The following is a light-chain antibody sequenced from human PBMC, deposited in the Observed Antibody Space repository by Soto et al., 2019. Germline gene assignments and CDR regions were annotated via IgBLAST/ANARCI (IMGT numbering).Light chain of an antibody. J-gene: IGKJ2*01. CDR2: DVS. CDR1: QGISTY. Sequence: DIQMTQSPSSLSASLGDRVTSSCRASQGISTYLAWYQQKPGKAPTLLISDVSRLESGVPSRFSGSGSGTEFTLTISGLQPDDFATYYCHQYNYLHTFGQGTKVDIK. V-gene: IGKV1-5*01. CDR3: HQYNYLHT.